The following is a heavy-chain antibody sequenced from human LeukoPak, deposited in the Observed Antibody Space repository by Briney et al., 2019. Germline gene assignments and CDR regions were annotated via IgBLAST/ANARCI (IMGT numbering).Heavy chain of an antibody. CDR3: ARASWNQAGEDYFDY. D-gene: IGHD1-14*01. CDR2: IKQDGSEK. J-gene: IGHJ4*02. Sequence: PGGSLRLSCAASGFTFSSYWMSWVRQAPGKGLEWVANIKQDGSEKYYVDSVKGRFTISRDNAKNSLYLQMNSLRAEDTAVYYCARASWNQAGEDYFDYWGQGTLVTVSS. V-gene: IGHV3-7*01. CDR1: GFTFSSYW.